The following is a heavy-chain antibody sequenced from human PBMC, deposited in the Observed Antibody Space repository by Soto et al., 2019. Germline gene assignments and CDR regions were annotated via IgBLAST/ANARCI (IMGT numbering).Heavy chain of an antibody. CDR2: ISGSGSYI. Sequence: EVQLVESGGGLVKPGGSLRVSCAASGFTFSNYNMIWVRQAPGKGLEWVASISGSGSYIYYADSVRGRFTISRDNANKSLFLEMNALRAEDTAVYFCARDRSGHYGPWGQGTVVTVSS. CDR1: GFTFSNYN. V-gene: IGHV3-21*01. CDR3: ARDRSGHYGP. D-gene: IGHD4-17*01. J-gene: IGHJ3*01.